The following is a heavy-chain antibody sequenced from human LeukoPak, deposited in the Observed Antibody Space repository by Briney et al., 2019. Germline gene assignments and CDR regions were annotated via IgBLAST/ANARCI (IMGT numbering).Heavy chain of an antibody. CDR3: ARDTGYSSSWYYYYYYMDV. Sequence: GGSLRLSCAASGFTFSSYWMSWVRQAPGKGLEWVANIKQDGSEKYYVDSVKGRFTISRDNAKNSLYLQMNSLRAEDTAVYYCARDTGYSSSWYYYYYYMDVWGKGTTVTISS. J-gene: IGHJ6*03. V-gene: IGHV3-7*01. D-gene: IGHD6-13*01. CDR2: IKQDGSEK. CDR1: GFTFSSYW.